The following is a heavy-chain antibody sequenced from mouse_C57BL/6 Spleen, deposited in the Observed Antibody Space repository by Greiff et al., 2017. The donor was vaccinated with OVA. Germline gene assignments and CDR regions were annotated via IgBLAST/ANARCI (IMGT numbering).Heavy chain of an antibody. Sequence: EVQRVESGGDLVKPGGSLKLSCAASGFTFSSYGMSWVRQTPDKRLEWVATISSGGSYTYYPDSVKGRFTISRDNAKNTLYLQMSSLKSEDTAMYYCARDGGSSYYFDYWGQGTTLTVSS. CDR1: GFTFSSYG. D-gene: IGHD1-1*01. CDR2: ISSGGSYT. V-gene: IGHV5-6*01. J-gene: IGHJ2*01. CDR3: ARDGGSSYYFDY.